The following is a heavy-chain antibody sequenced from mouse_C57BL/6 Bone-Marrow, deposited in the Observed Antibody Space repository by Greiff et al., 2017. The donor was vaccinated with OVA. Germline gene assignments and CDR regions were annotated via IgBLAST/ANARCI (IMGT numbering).Heavy chain of an antibody. CDR1: GYTFTSYW. J-gene: IGHJ1*03. D-gene: IGHD1-1*01. Sequence: VQLQQSGAELVRPGSSVKLSCKASGYTFTSYWMDWVKQRPGQGLEWIGNIYPSDSETHYNQKFKDKATLTVDKSSSTAYMQLSSLTSEDSAVYYCAFYYGSSYRYFDVWGTGTTVTVSS. V-gene: IGHV1-61*01. CDR2: IYPSDSET. CDR3: AFYYGSSYRYFDV.